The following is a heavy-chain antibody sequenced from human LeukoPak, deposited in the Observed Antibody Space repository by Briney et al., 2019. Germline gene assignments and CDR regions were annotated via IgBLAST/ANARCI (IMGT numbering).Heavy chain of an antibody. CDR1: GFIFRNCA. CDR2: ISGGGSNT. CDR3: AKSMTRGYDPFDI. D-gene: IGHD5-12*01. Sequence: GGSLRLSCAASGFIFRNCAMNWVRQVPGKGLEWVSSISGGGSNTFYADSAKGRFTISRDNSKNTLHLHMNSVRAEDTAVYYCAKSMTRGYDPFDIWGQGTMVTVSS. V-gene: IGHV3-23*01. J-gene: IGHJ3*02.